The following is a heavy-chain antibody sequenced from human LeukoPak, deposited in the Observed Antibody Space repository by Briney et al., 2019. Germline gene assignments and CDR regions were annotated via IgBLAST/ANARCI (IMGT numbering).Heavy chain of an antibody. CDR3: AKDRYSYAFEYSDS. D-gene: IGHD5-18*01. V-gene: IGHV3-30*02. CDR1: GFTFSSYG. J-gene: IGHJ4*02. Sequence: GGSLRLSCAASGFTFSSYGMHWVRQAPGKGLEWVAVIWYDRSNKYYADSVKGRFTISRDNSKNTLSLQVSSLRTEDTAVYYCAKDRYSYAFEYSDSWGQGTLVTVSS. CDR2: IWYDRSNK.